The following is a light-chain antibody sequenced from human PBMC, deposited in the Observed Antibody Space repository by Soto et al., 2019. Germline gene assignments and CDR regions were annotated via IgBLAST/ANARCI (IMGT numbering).Light chain of an antibody. CDR1: QNIRNY. CDR2: AAS. J-gene: IGKJ4*01. CDR3: QQVNVYPST. V-gene: IGKV1-39*01. Sequence: DIQMTQSPSSLSASVRDSVTITCRASQNIRNYLNWYQQKPGRAPKILIYAASSLQSGVPSRFSGGGSGTDFTLTISSLQPEDFATYYCQQVNVYPSTFGGGTKVDIK.